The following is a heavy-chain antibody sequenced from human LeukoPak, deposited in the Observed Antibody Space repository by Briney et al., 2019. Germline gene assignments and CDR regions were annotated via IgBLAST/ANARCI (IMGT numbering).Heavy chain of an antibody. CDR1: GGTFSSYA. D-gene: IGHD3-22*01. CDR2: IIPILGIA. V-gene: IGHV1-69*04. J-gene: IGHJ4*02. Sequence: SVKVSCKASGGTFSSYAISWVRQAPGQGLEWMGRIIPILGIANYEQKFQGRVTITADKSTSTAYMELSSLRSEDTAVYYCASPSDSRYDSSGYYYFDYWGQGTLVTVSS. CDR3: ASPSDSRYDSSGYYYFDY.